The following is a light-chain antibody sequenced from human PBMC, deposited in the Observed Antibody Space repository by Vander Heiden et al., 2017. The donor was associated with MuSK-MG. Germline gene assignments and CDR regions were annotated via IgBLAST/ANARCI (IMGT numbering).Light chain of an antibody. Sequence: EIVLTQSAGTLSLSPGERATLSCRASQSVGSSYLAWYQQKPGQAPRLLIYGASSRATGIPDRFSGSGSGTDFTLTISRLEPEDFAVYYCQQYGSSPWTFGQGTKVEIK. V-gene: IGKV3-20*01. CDR3: QQYGSSPWT. CDR1: QSVGSSY. CDR2: GAS. J-gene: IGKJ1*01.